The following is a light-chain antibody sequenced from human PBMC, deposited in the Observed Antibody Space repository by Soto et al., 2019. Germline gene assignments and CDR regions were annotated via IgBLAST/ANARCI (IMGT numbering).Light chain of an antibody. Sequence: DIQMTQFPSSLSASVGDRVTITCRASQGIRNDLGWYQQKPGKAPKRLIYAASSLQSGVPSRFSGNGSEPEFTRAISSLQPEDSATFYCLQHSTYPLTFGQGTKVEIK. CDR1: QGIRND. J-gene: IGKJ1*01. V-gene: IGKV1-17*01. CDR3: LQHSTYPLT. CDR2: AAS.